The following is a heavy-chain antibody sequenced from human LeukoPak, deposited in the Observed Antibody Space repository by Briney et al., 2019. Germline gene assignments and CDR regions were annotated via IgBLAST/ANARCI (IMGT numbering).Heavy chain of an antibody. CDR3: ARHSPLGSNWFDP. Sequence: PSETLSLTCTVSGGSISSYYWSWIRQPPGKGLEGIGYIYTSGSTNYNPSLKSRVTISVDTSKNQFSLKLSSVTAADTAVYYCARHSPLGSNWFDPWGQGTLVTVSS. CDR1: GGSISSYY. CDR2: IYTSGST. V-gene: IGHV4-4*09. J-gene: IGHJ5*02. D-gene: IGHD2-15*01.